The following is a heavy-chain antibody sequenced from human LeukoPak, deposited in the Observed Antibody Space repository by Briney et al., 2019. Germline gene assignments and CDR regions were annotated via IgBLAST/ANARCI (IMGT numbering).Heavy chain of an antibody. V-gene: IGHV4-34*01. CDR2: INHSGST. CDR1: GGSFSGYY. J-gene: IGHJ5*02. D-gene: IGHD5-18*01. Sequence: SETLSLTCAVYGGSFSGYYWSWIRQPPGKGLEWIGEINHSGSTNYNPSLKRRVTISVDTSKNQFSLKLSSVTAADTAVYYCARGAAWIQLWPNWFDPWGQGTLVTVSS. CDR3: ARGAAWIQLWPNWFDP.